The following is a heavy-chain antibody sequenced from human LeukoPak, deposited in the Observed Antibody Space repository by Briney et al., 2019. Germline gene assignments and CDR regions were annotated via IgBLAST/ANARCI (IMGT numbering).Heavy chain of an antibody. CDR3: AREMDTAMVPDY. D-gene: IGHD5-18*01. Sequence: ASVKVSCKASGYTFSSYGISWVRQAPGQGLEWMGWISAYNGNTNYAQKLQGRVTMTTVTSTSTAYMELRSLRSDDTAVYYCAREMDTAMVPDYWGQGTLLTVSS. CDR2: ISAYNGNT. J-gene: IGHJ4*02. CDR1: GYTFSSYG. V-gene: IGHV1-18*01.